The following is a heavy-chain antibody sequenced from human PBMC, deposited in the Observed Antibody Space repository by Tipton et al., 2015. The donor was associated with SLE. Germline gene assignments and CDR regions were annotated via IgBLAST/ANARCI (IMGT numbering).Heavy chain of an antibody. CDR2: VKSRADGGAI. Sequence: SLRLSCAASGFTFSSHTMNWVRQAPGKGLEWVGRVKSRADGGAIDYAAPVRGRFTISRDDSKSTLYLQMDSLRGEDTAVYYCVREEAFCSGECYYFFDFWGQGSLVTVSS. J-gene: IGHJ4*02. CDR3: VREEAFCSGECYYFFDF. CDR1: GFTFSSHT. V-gene: IGHV3-15*05. D-gene: IGHD2-15*01.